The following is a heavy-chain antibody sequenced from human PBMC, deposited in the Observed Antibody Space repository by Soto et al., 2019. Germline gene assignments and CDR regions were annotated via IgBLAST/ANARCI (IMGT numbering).Heavy chain of an antibody. CDR3: ARVGGWVTTHAFDI. V-gene: IGHV1-69*12. D-gene: IGHD2-21*02. J-gene: IGHJ3*02. CDR2: IIPIFGTA. Sequence: QVQLVQSGAEVKKPGSSVKVSCKASGGTFSSYAISWVRQAPGQGLEWMGGIIPIFGTANYAQKFQGRVTITADESTSTADMELSSLRSEDTDVYYCARVGGWVTTHAFDIWGQGTMVTVSS. CDR1: GGTFSSYA.